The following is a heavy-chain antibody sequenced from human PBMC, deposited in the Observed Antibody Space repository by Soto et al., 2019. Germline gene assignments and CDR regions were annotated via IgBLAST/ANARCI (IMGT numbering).Heavy chain of an antibody. CDR1: GFTFSSYA. J-gene: IGHJ3*02. D-gene: IGHD3-10*01. V-gene: IGHV3-23*01. Sequence: EVQVLESGGGFVQPGGSLRLSCAASGFTFSSYAMNWVRQAPGKGLQWVSSIDGSGGSTFYADSVKGRFTISRDNYMNTLYLQMNSLRTEDTAVYYCAHPRGFGVFDAYDIWGPGTMVTVSS. CDR3: AHPRGFGVFDAYDI. CDR2: IDGSGGST.